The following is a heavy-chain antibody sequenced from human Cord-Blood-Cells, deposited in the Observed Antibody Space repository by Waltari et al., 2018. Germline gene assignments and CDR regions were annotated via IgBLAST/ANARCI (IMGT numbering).Heavy chain of an antibody. Sequence: QVQLVQSGAEVKKPGASVQGSCKVSGYTLTDLSMNWVRQAPGKGLAWMGGFDPEDGETIYAQKFQGRVTMTEDTSTDTAYMELSSLRSEDTAVYYCATDRGYSGYGSGFDYWGQGTLVTVSS. V-gene: IGHV1-24*01. CDR2: FDPEDGET. J-gene: IGHJ4*02. D-gene: IGHD5-12*01. CDR1: GYTLTDLS. CDR3: ATDRGYSGYGSGFDY.